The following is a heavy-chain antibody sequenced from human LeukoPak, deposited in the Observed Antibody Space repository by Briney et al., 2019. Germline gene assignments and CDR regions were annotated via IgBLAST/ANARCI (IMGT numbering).Heavy chain of an antibody. CDR3: ARVMEVGATRYYYYGMDV. V-gene: IGHV1-3*01. D-gene: IGHD1-26*01. CDR1: GYTFTSYA. CDR2: INAGNGNT. Sequence: GASVKVSCKASGYTFTSYAMHWVRQAPGQRLEWMGWINAGNGNTKYSQKFQGRVTITRDTSASTAYMELSSLRSEDTAVYYCARVMEVGATRYYYYGMDVWGQGTTLTVSS. J-gene: IGHJ6*02.